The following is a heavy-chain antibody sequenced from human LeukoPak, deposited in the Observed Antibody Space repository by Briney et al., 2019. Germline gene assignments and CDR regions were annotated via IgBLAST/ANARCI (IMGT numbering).Heavy chain of an antibody. D-gene: IGHD3-10*01. CDR3: ARVQQPVTYYYGSGSSVRFDY. CDR1: GGTFSSYA. V-gene: IGHV1-69*13. CDR2: IIPIFGTA. J-gene: IGHJ4*02. Sequence: ASVKVSCKASGGTFSSYAISWVRQAPGQGLEWMGGIIPIFGTANYAQKFQGRVTITADESTSTAYMELSSLRSEDTAVYYCARVQQPVTYYYGSGSSVRFDYWGQGTLVTVSS.